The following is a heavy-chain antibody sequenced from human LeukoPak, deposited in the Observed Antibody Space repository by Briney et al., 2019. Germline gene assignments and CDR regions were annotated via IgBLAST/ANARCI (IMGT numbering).Heavy chain of an antibody. J-gene: IGHJ6*03. CDR1: GYTFTGYY. CDR2: INPNSGGT. D-gene: IGHD3-10*01. V-gene: IGHV1-2*06. CDR3: ARENMYYYGSGSRDYYYYMDV. Sequence: ASVKVSCKASGYTFTGYYMHWVRQAPGQGLEWMGRINPNSGGTNYAQKFQGRVTMTWDTSISTAYMELSRLRSDDTAVYYCARENMYYYGSGSRDYYYYMDVWGKGTTVTVSS.